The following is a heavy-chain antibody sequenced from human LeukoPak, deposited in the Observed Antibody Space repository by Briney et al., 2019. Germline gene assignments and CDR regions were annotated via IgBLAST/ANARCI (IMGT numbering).Heavy chain of an antibody. CDR1: GGSISSYYW. J-gene: IGHJ4*02. D-gene: IGHD6-13*01. CDR2: IDWEDDK. V-gene: IGHV2-70*11. CDR3: ARMSSSTWYFDY. Sequence: TLSLTCTVSGGSISSYYWSWIRQPPGKALEWLARIDWEDDKYYSTSLKTRLIISKDTSKNQVVLTMTNMDPVDTATYYCARMSSSTWYFDYWGQGTLVTVSS.